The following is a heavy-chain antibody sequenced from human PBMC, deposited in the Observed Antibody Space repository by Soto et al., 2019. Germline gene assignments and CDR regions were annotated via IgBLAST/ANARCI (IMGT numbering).Heavy chain of an antibody. CDR1: GGTISSRGYC. D-gene: IGHD3-9*01. CDR3: ARLAHYDILTGVGRDAFDI. J-gene: IGHJ3*02. CDR2: IYYSGST. Sequence: SETMSLPCTVSGGTISSRGYCCIWNRQHPGKGLEWIGYIYYSGSTYYNPSLKSRVTISVDTSKNQFSLKLSSVTAADTAVYYCARLAHYDILTGVGRDAFDIWGQGTMVIVSS. V-gene: IGHV4-31*03.